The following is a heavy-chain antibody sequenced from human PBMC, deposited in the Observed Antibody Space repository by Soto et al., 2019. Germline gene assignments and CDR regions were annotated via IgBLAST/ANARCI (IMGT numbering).Heavy chain of an antibody. D-gene: IGHD2-2*01. CDR2: IYYSGST. J-gene: IGHJ6*03. V-gene: IGHV4-59*01. CDR1: AGSISSYY. Sequence: PSETLSLTCTVSAGSISSYYWIWIRQPPGKGLEWIGYIYYSGSTHYNPSLKSRVTISVDTSKNQFSLKLSSVTAADTAVYYCAKGTYCSSTSCYYPAYYYYMDVWGKGTTVTVSS. CDR3: AKGTYCSSTSCYYPAYYYYMDV.